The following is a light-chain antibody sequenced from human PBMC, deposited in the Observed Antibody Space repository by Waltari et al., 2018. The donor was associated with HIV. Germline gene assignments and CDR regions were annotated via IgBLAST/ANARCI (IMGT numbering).Light chain of an antibody. Sequence: QSVLTQPPSVSAAPGQKVTISCSGSTSNIGNDYVSWYQHVPGAAPRLLIYDNNKRPSGIPDRFSGSWSGTSATLGITGLQTGDEAHDYCGTWDRSLSAAVFGGGTKLTVL. V-gene: IGLV1-51*01. CDR2: DNN. CDR1: TSNIGNDY. CDR3: GTWDRSLSAAV. J-gene: IGLJ3*02.